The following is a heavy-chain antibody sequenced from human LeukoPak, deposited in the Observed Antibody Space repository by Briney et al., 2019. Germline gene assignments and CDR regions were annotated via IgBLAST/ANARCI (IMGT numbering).Heavy chain of an antibody. D-gene: IGHD6-19*01. CDR2: INANSVST. V-gene: IGHV3-23*01. J-gene: IGHJ5*02. CDR1: GFAFSVYA. Sequence: GGSLRLSCAASGFAFSVYAMSWLRQPPGKGLEWVSTINANSVSTSYAASVRGRFTISRDNAKDTVYLQLDRLSTDDTATYYCAKPISGGLAVTADWFRPWGQGTLVVVSS. CDR3: AKPISGGLAVTADWFRP.